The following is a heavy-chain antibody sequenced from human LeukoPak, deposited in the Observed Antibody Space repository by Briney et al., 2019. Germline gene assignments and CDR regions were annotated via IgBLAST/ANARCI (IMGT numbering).Heavy chain of an antibody. J-gene: IGHJ4*02. CDR3: ANYKDIVLMELLFDY. CDR2: FSGSGGST. D-gene: IGHD2-8*01. V-gene: IGHV3-23*01. CDR1: GFTFSSYA. Sequence: GGSLRLSCAASGFTFSSYAMSWVRQAPGKGLEWVSAFSGSGGSTYYADSVKGRFTISRDNSKNTLYLQMNSLRAEDTAVYYCANYKDIVLMELLFDYWGQGTLVTVSS.